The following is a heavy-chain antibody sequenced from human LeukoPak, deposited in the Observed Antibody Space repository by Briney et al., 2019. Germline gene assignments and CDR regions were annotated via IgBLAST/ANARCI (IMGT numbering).Heavy chain of an antibody. CDR1: GGSISSHY. V-gene: IGHV4-4*07. J-gene: IGHJ3*02. CDR3: ARDRPYCSSTSCYGHAFDI. D-gene: IGHD2-2*01. Sequence: SETLSLTCTVSGGSISSHYWSWIRQPAGKGLEWIGRIYTSGSTNYNPSLKSRVTMSVDTSKNQFSLKLSSVTAADTAVYYCARDRPYCSSTSCYGHAFDIWGQGTMVTVSS. CDR2: IYTSGST.